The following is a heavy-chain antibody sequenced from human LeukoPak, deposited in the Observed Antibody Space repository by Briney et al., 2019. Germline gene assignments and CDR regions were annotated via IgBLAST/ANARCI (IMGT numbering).Heavy chain of an antibody. CDR2: IYYSGST. V-gene: IGHV4-59*08. J-gene: IGHJ4*02. D-gene: IGHD4-17*01. Sequence: SETLSLTCTVSGGSISSYYWSWIRQPPGKGLEWIGYIYYSGSTNYNPSLQSRVIISVDTSKNQFSLKLTSVTAADTAVYYCARALNSMTTVTTEYWFDYWGQGTLVTVSS. CDR3: ARALNSMTTVTTEYWFDY. CDR1: GGSISSYY.